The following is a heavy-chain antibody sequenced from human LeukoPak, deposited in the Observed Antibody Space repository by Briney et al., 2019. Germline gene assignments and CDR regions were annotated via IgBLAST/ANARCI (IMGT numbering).Heavy chain of an antibody. J-gene: IGHJ2*01. CDR1: GGSISSYY. CDR3: ARAFVRDIPWYFDL. CDR2: IYYSGST. V-gene: IGHV4-59*01. D-gene: IGHD2-15*01. Sequence: SETLSLTCTVSGGSISSYYWTWIRQPPGKGLEWIGYIYYSGSTNYNPSLKSRVTISVDTSKNQFSLKLSSVTAADTAVYYCARAFVRDIPWYFDLWGRGTLVTVSS.